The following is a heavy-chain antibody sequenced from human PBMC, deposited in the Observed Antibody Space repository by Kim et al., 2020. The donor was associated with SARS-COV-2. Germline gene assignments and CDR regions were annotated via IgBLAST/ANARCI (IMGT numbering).Heavy chain of an antibody. CDR1: GGSISSDGYY. CDR3: ARDRITGKTGGVVY. V-gene: IGHV4-31*03. CDR2: ISYSGST. Sequence: SETLSLTCTVSGGSISSDGYYWSWIRQYPGKGLEWIAYISYSGSTYYNPSLKSRVTMSVDTSKNQFSLKLYSVTAADTAVYYCARDRITGKTGGVVYWG. J-gene: IGHJ4*01. D-gene: IGHD1-20*01.